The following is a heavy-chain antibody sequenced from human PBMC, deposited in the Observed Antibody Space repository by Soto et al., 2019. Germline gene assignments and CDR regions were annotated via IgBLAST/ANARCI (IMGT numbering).Heavy chain of an antibody. CDR1: GGSFSGYY. V-gene: IGHV4-34*01. CDR3: ARGPIAARRAPSFDY. Sequence: QVQLQQWGAGLLKPSETLSLTCAVYGGSFSGYYWSWIRQPPGKGLEWIGEINHSGSTNYNPSLKSRVTISVDTSKNQFSLKLSSVTAADTAVYYCARGPIAARRAPSFDYWGQGTLVTVSS. J-gene: IGHJ4*02. CDR2: INHSGST. D-gene: IGHD6-6*01.